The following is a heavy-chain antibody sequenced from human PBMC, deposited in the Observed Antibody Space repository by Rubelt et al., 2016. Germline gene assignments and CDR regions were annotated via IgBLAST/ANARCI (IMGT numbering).Heavy chain of an antibody. CDR3: ASRDCSSTSCYNSFDY. CDR2: ISAYNGNT. J-gene: IGHJ4*02. CDR1: GGTFSSYA. V-gene: IGHV1-18*01. Sequence: QVQLVQSGAEVKKPGSSVKVSCKASGGTFSSYAISWVRQAPGQGLEWMGWISAYNGNTNYAQKLQGRVTMNTDTSTSTAYMELSRLRSDDTAVYYCASRDCSSTSCYNSFDYWGQGTLVTVSS. D-gene: IGHD2-2*02.